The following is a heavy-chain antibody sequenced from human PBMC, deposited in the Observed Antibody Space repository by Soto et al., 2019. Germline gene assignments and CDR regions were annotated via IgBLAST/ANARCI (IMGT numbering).Heavy chain of an antibody. CDR1: DGSISRSTFY. J-gene: IGHJ4*02. CDR3: ARHLYSGESSGYYGY. V-gene: IGHV4-39*01. D-gene: IGHD3-22*01. CDR2: VHYTGST. Sequence: QLQLQESGPGLVKPSETLSLTCTVSDGSISRSTFYWGWIRQPPGKGLEWIGSVHYTGSTYYNPSLKSRVSMFVDSSKIHLSLKVSSVTAADTAVYYCARHLYSGESSGYYGYWGQGALVTVSS.